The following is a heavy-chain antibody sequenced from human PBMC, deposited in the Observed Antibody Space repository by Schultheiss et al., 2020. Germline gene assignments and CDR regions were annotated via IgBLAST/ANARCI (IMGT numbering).Heavy chain of an antibody. D-gene: IGHD5-24*01. CDR3: AHRRWYVEYNY. J-gene: IGHJ4*02. CDR1: GFSLSTSGVG. V-gene: IGHV2-5*02. Sequence: SGPTLVKPTQTLTLTCTFSGFSLSTSGVGVGWLRQPPGKALEWLALTYWDGETRYSPSLKNRLTITKDISNSHVVLTMTNMDPVDTATYYCAHRRWYVEYNYWGQGTLVTVSS. CDR2: TYWDGET.